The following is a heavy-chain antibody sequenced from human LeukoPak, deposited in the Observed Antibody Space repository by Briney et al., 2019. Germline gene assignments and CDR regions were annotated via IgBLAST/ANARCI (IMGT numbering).Heavy chain of an antibody. Sequence: GGSLRLSCAASGFPFNTFWMSWVRQAPGKGLEWVANIKEDGGEKYYVDSVKGRFTISRDNAKNSLYLQMNSLRAEDTAVYYCARDALRGYYYYMDVWGKGTTVTISS. CDR2: IKEDGGEK. V-gene: IGHV3-7*01. J-gene: IGHJ6*03. CDR3: ARDALRGYYYYMDV. CDR1: GFPFNTFW. D-gene: IGHD3-10*01.